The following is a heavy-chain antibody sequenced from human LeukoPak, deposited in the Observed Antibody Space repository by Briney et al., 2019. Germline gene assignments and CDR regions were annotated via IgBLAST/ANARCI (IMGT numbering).Heavy chain of an antibody. V-gene: IGHV3-23*01. Sequence: QPGGSLRLSCAASGFTFSSYAMSWVRQAPGKGLEWVSAISGSGGSTYYADSVKGRFTISRDNSKNTLYLQMNSLRAEDTAVYYCAKDHTVGLVVVVPAAILGAFDIWGQGTMVTVSS. D-gene: IGHD2-2*02. CDR3: AKDHTVGLVVVVPAAILGAFDI. CDR1: GFTFSSYA. J-gene: IGHJ3*02. CDR2: ISGSGGST.